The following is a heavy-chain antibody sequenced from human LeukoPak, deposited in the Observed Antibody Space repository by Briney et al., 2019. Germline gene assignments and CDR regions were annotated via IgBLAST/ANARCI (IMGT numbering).Heavy chain of an antibody. V-gene: IGHV1-18*01. CDR2: ISTYDGNT. D-gene: IGHD1-26*01. Sequence: GASVKVSCKASGYTFTTYGISWVRQAPGQGLEWMGWISTYDGNTNYAQKLQGRVTMTTDTSTTTAYMELRSLRSDDTAVYYCARVRAYLWEHPHYFDYWGQGTLVTVSS. CDR3: ARVRAYLWEHPHYFDY. CDR1: GYTFTTYG. J-gene: IGHJ4*02.